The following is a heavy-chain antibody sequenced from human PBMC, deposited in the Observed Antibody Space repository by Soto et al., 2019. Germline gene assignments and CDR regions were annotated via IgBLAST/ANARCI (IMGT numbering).Heavy chain of an antibody. CDR1: GFTFSNAW. CDR3: PTDVWNPTGTTYFDY. CDR2: IKSKTDGGTT. D-gene: IGHD1-7*01. V-gene: IGHV3-15*01. Sequence: PGGSLRLPCAASGFTFSNAWMTWVRQAPRKGLEWVGRIKSKTDGGTTDYAAPVKGRFTISRDDSKNTLYLQMTSLKTEDTAVYYCPTDVWNPTGTTYFDYWGQGTLVTVSS. J-gene: IGHJ4*02.